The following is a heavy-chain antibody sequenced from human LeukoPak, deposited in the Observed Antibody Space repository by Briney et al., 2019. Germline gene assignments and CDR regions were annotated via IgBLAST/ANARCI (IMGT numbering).Heavy chain of an antibody. CDR1: GFTFTTNA. CDR2: ISGNGAST. CDR3: AKDLYSNSL. Sequence: GGSLRLSCAASGFTFTTNAMTWDRQTPGKGLEWVSAISGNGASTYYADSVKGRFTISRDNSKNTLYLQMNSLRAEDTAVYYCAKDLYSNSLWGQGTLVTVSS. D-gene: IGHD2/OR15-2a*01. J-gene: IGHJ4*02. V-gene: IGHV3-23*01.